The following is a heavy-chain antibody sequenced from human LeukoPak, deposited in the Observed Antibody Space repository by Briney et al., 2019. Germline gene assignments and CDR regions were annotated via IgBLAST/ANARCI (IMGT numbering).Heavy chain of an antibody. CDR3: ARDCSGGSCYDAFDY. CDR2: IIPIFGTA. CDR1: GGTFSSYA. J-gene: IGHJ4*02. D-gene: IGHD2-15*01. Sequence: SVKVSCKDSGGTFSSYAISWVRQAPGQGLEWMGGIIPIFGTANYAQKFQGRVTITADESTSTAYMELSSLRSEDTAVYYCARDCSGGSCYDAFDYWGQGTLVTVSS. V-gene: IGHV1-69*01.